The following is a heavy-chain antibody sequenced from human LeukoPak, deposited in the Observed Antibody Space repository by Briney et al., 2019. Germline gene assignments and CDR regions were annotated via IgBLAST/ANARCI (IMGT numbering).Heavy chain of an antibody. CDR2: INHSGST. D-gene: IGHD3-22*01. J-gene: IGHJ4*02. CDR3: ARASSGYYWDFDY. CDR1: GGSFSGYY. Sequence: SETLSLTCAVYGGSFSGYYWSWIRQPPGKGLEWIGEINHSGSTNYNPSLKSRFTISVDTSKNQFSLKLSSVTAADTAVYYCARASSGYYWDFDYWGQGALVTVSS. V-gene: IGHV4-34*01.